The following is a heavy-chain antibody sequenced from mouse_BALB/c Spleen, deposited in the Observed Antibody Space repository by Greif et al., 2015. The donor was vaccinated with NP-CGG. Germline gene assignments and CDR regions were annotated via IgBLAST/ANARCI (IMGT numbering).Heavy chain of an antibody. CDR3: ARNWRRGYRYYAMDY. D-gene: IGHD2-14*01. CDR2: IWSGGST. J-gene: IGHJ4*01. V-gene: IGHV2-4-1*01. CDR1: GFSLTSYG. Sequence: VMLVESGPGLVQPSQSLSITCTVSGFSLTSYGVHWVRQSPGKGLEWLGVIWSGGSTDYNAAFISRLSISKDNSKSXVFFKMNMPQADDTAIYYCARNWRRGYRYYAMDYWGQGTSVTVSS.